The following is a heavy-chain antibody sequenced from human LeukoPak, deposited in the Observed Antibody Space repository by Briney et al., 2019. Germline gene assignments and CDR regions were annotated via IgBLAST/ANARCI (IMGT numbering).Heavy chain of an antibody. Sequence: SETLSLTCSVSGGSISSHYWSWIRQPPGKELERIGYLFHSGSTNYNPSLQSRVTISVDTSRNHFSLKLTSVTAADTAVYYCTRLLDNDSSGYPDTFDMWGQGTMVTGSS. CDR1: GGSISSHY. J-gene: IGHJ3*02. CDR2: LFHSGST. V-gene: IGHV4-59*11. D-gene: IGHD3-22*01. CDR3: TRLLDNDSSGYPDTFDM.